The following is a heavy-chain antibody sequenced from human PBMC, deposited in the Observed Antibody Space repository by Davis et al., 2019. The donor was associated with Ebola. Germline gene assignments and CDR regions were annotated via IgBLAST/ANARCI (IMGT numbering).Heavy chain of an antibody. CDR1: GYTFTTYG. J-gene: IGHJ5*02. D-gene: IGHD2-2*01. CDR2: IGTYNGDT. V-gene: IGHV1-18*01. CDR3: ARDFSRFSRSDLFDP. Sequence: ASVKVSCKASGYTFTTYGISWVRQAPGQGLEWMGWIGTYNGDTNFAPKFQGRVTMTTDTSTSTAYMEVRSLRSDDTAVYYCARDFSRFSRSDLFDPWGQGTLVTVSS.